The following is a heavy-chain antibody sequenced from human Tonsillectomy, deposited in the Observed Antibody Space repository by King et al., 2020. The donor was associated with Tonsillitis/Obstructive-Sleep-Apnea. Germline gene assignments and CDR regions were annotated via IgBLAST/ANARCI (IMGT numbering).Heavy chain of an antibody. CDR3: ARDPGYYDFWSGPLGWFDP. CDR2: ISYDGSNK. J-gene: IGHJ5*02. V-gene: IGHV3-30*04. CDR1: GFTFSSYA. Sequence: VQLVESGGGVVQPGRSLRLSCAASGFTFSSYAMHWVRQAPGKGLEWVAVISYDGSNKYYADSVKGRFTISRDNSKNTLYLQMNSLRAEDTAVYYCARDPGYYDFWSGPLGWFDPGGQGTLVTVSS. D-gene: IGHD3-3*01.